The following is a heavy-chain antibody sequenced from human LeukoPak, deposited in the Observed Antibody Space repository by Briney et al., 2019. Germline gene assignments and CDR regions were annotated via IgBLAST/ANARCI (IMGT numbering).Heavy chain of an antibody. V-gene: IGHV3-33*01. D-gene: IGHD3/OR15-3a*01. CDR3: ASGPVAYYFDY. Sequence: GGSLRLSCAASGFTLSSYGMHWVRQAPGKGLEWVAVIWYDGSNKYYADSVKGRFTISRDNSKNTLYLQMNSLRAEDTAVYYCASGPVAYYFDYWSQGTLVTVSS. CDR1: GFTLSSYG. J-gene: IGHJ4*02. CDR2: IWYDGSNK.